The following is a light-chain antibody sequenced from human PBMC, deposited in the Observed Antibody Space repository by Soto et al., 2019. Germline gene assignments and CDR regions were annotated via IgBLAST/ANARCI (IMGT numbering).Light chain of an antibody. CDR2: GAS. J-gene: IGKJ1*01. V-gene: IGKV3-15*01. CDR1: QFISSS. Sequence: EIVMTQSPATLSVSPGETVTLSCRASQFISSSLAWYQQQRGQAPRLLIYGASTRATGIPARFSGSGSGTEFTLTISSLQSEDFAVYYCQQYYNWPPWTFGQGTKVEIK. CDR3: QQYYNWPPWT.